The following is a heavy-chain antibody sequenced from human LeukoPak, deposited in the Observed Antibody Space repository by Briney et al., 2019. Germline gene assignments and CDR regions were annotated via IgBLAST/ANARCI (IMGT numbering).Heavy chain of an antibody. CDR3: ARTGYSSGWYFDY. D-gene: IGHD6-19*01. Sequence: SETLSLTCTVSGGSISSYYWSWIRQSPGRGLEWIGYIYYSGSTNYNPSLKSRVTISVDTSKNQFSLKLSSVTAADTAVYYCARTGYSSGWYFDYWGQGTLVTVSS. CDR1: GGSISSYY. J-gene: IGHJ4*02. CDR2: IYYSGST. V-gene: IGHV4-59*01.